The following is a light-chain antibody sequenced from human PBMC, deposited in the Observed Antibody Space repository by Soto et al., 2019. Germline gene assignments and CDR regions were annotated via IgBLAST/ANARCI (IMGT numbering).Light chain of an antibody. V-gene: IGKV1-5*01. Sequence: DIPMTQSPSALSASVGDRVTITCRASQSVSGWLAWYQQKPGKAPKLLIYDVSSLERGVPSRFSGSGSGTEFALTISGLHRDDFATYYCQQYESYSGTFGPGTRVDLK. CDR2: DVS. CDR3: QQYESYSGT. J-gene: IGKJ1*01. CDR1: QSVSGW.